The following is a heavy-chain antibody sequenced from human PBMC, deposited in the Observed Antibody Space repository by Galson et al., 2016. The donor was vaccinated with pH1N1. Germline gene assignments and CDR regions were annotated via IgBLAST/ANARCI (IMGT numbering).Heavy chain of an antibody. CDR3: PRRPGIAVPGLLDF. CDR1: GFTFGDYG. Sequence: SLRLSCAASGFTFGDYGMTWVRQAPGEGLEWVASINYIGGNIAYADSMKGRFTISRDNAKSSLYLQMNSLRAEDTALYYCPRRPGIAVPGLLDFWGQGTLVIVSS. CDR2: INYIGGNI. V-gene: IGHV3-20*04. D-gene: IGHD6-19*01. J-gene: IGHJ4*02.